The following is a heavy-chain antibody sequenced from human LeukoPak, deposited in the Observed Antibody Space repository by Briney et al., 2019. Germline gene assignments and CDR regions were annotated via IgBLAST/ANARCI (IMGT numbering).Heavy chain of an antibody. J-gene: IGHJ4*02. CDR2: IKKDGSER. CDR1: GFTFSSCW. V-gene: IGHV3-7*01. Sequence: GGSLRLSCAASGFTFSSCWMSWVRQAPGKGLEWVANIKKDGSERYYADSVKGRFTISRDNSKNTLYLQMNSLRAEDTAVYYCARSSIAVAGIIDYWGQGTLVTVSS. CDR3: ARSSIAVAGIIDY. D-gene: IGHD6-19*01.